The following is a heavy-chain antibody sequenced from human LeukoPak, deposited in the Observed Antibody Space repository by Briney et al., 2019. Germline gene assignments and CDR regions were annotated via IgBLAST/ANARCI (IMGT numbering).Heavy chain of an antibody. CDR1: GFNFNDAW. D-gene: IGHD4-11*01. J-gene: IGHJ4*02. CDR2: VRTTAEGETT. CDR3: TAGLGKTDDDS. Sequence: GGSPRLSCEGSGFNFNDAWMSWIRQAPGKGLEWVGRVRTTAEGETTDYAAPVRGRFIISRDDSKSMVYLQMNRLETEDTAIYYCTAGLGKTDDDSWGQGTLVTVSS. V-gene: IGHV3-15*01.